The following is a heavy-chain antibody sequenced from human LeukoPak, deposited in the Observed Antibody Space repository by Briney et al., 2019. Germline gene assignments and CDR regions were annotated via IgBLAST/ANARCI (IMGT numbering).Heavy chain of an antibody. D-gene: IGHD3-9*01. Sequence: PSETLSLTCTVSGGSISSGSYYWSWIRQPAGKGLEWIGRIYTSGSTNYNPSLKSRVTISVDTSKNQFSLKLSSVTAADTAVYYCATTPLNYDILTGYLYPDYWGQGTLVTVSS. CDR1: GGSISSGSYY. CDR2: IYTSGST. J-gene: IGHJ4*02. V-gene: IGHV4-61*02. CDR3: ATTPLNYDILTGYLYPDY.